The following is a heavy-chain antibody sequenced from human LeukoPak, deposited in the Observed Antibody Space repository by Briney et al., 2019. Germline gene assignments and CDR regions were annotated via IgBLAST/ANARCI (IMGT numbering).Heavy chain of an antibody. J-gene: IGHJ3*02. V-gene: IGHV3-48*04. CDR1: GFTFSSYA. D-gene: IGHD6-19*01. CDR3: ASRRSGWPNDAFDI. Sequence: GGSLRLSCAASGFTFSSYAMSWVRQAPGKGLEWLSYISPSGGNRFYADSVKGRFTISRDNAENSVFLQMNDLRAGDTALYYCASRRSGWPNDAFDIWGQGTMVIVTS. CDR2: ISPSGGNR.